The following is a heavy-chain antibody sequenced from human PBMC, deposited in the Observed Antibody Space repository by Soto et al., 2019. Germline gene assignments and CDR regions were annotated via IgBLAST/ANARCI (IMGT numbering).Heavy chain of an antibody. V-gene: IGHV3-23*01. CDR3: AKQRADYGSGADTFYFDS. CDR1: GVTFSNYA. Sequence: GGSLRLSCTVSGVTFSNYAMNWVRQAPGKGLEWVSSLSGSGGTTYYADSVKGRFIISRDNSKNTLYLLMNSLRAEDTALYYCAKQRADYGSGADTFYFDSWGQGALVTVSS. D-gene: IGHD3-10*01. CDR2: LSGSGGTT. J-gene: IGHJ4*02.